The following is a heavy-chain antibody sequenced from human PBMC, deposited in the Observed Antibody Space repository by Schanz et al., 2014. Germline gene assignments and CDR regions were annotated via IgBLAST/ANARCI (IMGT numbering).Heavy chain of an antibody. CDR1: GFIFSNHG. Sequence: AELVESGGGVVQPGGSLRLSCEASGFIFSNHGMHWVRQAPGEGLEWVANIKQDGSEKYYVDSVQGRFTISRDNAKNSLYLQMNSLRAEDTAVYYCARDGYNAYDLKRGDYWGQGTQVAVSS. J-gene: IGHJ4*02. D-gene: IGHD5-12*01. CDR3: ARDGYNAYDLKRGDY. CDR2: IKQDGSEK. V-gene: IGHV3-7*01.